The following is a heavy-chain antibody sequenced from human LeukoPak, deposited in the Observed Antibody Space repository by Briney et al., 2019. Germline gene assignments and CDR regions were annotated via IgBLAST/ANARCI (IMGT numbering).Heavy chain of an antibody. CDR2: IRYDGSNK. CDR3: AKDWIAAAGGDAFDI. D-gene: IGHD6-13*01. V-gene: IGHV3-30*02. J-gene: IGHJ3*02. CDR1: GFTFSSYG. Sequence: GGSLRLSCAASGFTFSSYGMHWVRQAPGKGLEWVAFIRYDGSNKYYADSVKGRFTISRDNSKNTLYLQMNSLRAEDTAVNYCAKDWIAAAGGDAFDIWGQGTVVTVSS.